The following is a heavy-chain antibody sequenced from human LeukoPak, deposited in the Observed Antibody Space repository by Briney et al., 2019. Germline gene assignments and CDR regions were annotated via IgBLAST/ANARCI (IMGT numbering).Heavy chain of an antibody. CDR3: ARDIDNGDYVVY. J-gene: IGHJ4*02. CDR1: GFTFSSYW. CDR2: IKQDGSEK. D-gene: IGHD4-17*01. Sequence: GGSLRLSCAASGFTFSSYWMSWVRRAPGKGLEWVANIKQDGSEKYYVDSMKGRFTISRDNAKNSLYLQMNSLRAEDTAVYYCARDIDNGDYVVYWGQGTLVTVSS. V-gene: IGHV3-7*03.